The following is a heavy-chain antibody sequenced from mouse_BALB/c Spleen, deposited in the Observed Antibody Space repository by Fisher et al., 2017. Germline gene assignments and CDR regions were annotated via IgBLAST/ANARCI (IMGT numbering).Heavy chain of an antibody. Sequence: KFKGKAKLTAVTSTSTAYMELSSLTNEDSAVYYCTRQLGLRGAMDYWGQGTSVTVSS. V-gene: IGHV1-5*01. D-gene: IGHD3-1*01. J-gene: IGHJ4*01. CDR3: TRQLGLRGAMDY.